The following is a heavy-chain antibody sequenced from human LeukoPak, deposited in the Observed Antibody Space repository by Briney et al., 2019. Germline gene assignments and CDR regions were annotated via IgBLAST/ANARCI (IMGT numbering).Heavy chain of an antibody. CDR1: GFTFSSYS. CDR3: VRDLLDDEGSSYFFDQ. Sequence: PGGSLRLSCAASGFTFSSYSMNWVRQAPGKGLEWVSYISKSSDRIYHADSVKGRFTISRDNAKNSLYLQMDSLRAGDTAVYYCVRDLLDDEGSSYFFDQWGQGTLVTVSS. D-gene: IGHD2-2*01. V-gene: IGHV3-48*04. CDR2: ISKSSDRI. J-gene: IGHJ4*02.